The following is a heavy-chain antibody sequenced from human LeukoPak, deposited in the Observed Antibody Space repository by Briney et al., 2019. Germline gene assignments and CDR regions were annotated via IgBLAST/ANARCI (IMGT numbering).Heavy chain of an antibody. CDR3: ARQITMIVVVIYDAFDI. J-gene: IGHJ3*02. CDR2: INPNSGGT. CDR1: GYTFTGYY. V-gene: IGHV1-2*02. D-gene: IGHD3-22*01. Sequence: ASVKVSCKASGYTFTGYYMHWVRQAPGQGLDWMGWINPNSGGTNYAQKFQGRVTMTRDTSISTAYMELSRLRSDDTAVYYCARQITMIVVVIYDAFDIWGQGTMVTVSS.